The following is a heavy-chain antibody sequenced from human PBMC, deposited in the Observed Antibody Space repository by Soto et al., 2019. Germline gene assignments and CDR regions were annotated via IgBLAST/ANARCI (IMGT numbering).Heavy chain of an antibody. V-gene: IGHV3-21*01. CDR2: ISSSGTSM. CDR1: EFAFSNSY. Sequence: GGSLRLSCTASEFAFSNSYMNWVRQAPGKGLEWVSSISSSGTSMFYADSLRGRFTISRDNAKNSLYLQMNSLRAEDTAVYYWAGGYGGIDYWGPGTLVTVSS. J-gene: IGHJ4*02. CDR3: AGGYGGIDY. D-gene: IGHD3-10*01.